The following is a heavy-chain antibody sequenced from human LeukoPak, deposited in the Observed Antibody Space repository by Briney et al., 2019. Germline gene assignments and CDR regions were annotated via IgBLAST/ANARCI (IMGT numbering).Heavy chain of an antibody. CDR1: GYTFTGYY. V-gene: IGHV1-2*02. D-gene: IGHD4-11*01. CDR2: INPNSGGT. Sequence: ASVTVSCKASGYTFTGYYMHWVRQAPGQGLEWMGWINPNSGGTNYAQKFQGRVTMTRDTSISTAYMELSRLRSDDTAVYYCARGPHGLLQYYFDYWGQGTLVTVSS. CDR3: ARGPHGLLQYYFDY. J-gene: IGHJ4*02.